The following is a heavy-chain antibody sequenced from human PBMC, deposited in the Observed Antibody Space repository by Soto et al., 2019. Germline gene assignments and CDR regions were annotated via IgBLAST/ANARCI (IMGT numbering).Heavy chain of an antibody. J-gene: IGHJ4*02. Sequence: QVQLQESGPGLVKPSETLSLTCSVSGGSISSFYWSWIRQPPGKGLEWIGFIYKSWINKENPSLKSRVTISVDMSKDEFSRKLRSVTAAYTAVYYCAKAPAYCGFDCFLFDSWGQGTLVTVSS. CDR2: IYKSWIN. CDR1: GGSISSFY. CDR3: AKAPAYCGFDCFLFDS. D-gene: IGHD2-21*02. V-gene: IGHV4-59*01.